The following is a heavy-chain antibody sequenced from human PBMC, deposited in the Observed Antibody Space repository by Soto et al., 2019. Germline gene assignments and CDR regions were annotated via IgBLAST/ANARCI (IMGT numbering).Heavy chain of an antibody. CDR3: ARDSARHGIAVAGNTYDY. Sequence: GGSLRLSCAASGFDFSSYGMHWVRQAPGKGLEWVAVIWYDGSNQYYVDSVKGRFTISKDNSKNTLYLQMNSLRAEDTAVYYCARDSARHGIAVAGNTYDYWSRGTLVTVSS. CDR1: GFDFSSYG. D-gene: IGHD6-19*01. J-gene: IGHJ4*02. V-gene: IGHV3-33*01. CDR2: IWYDGSNQ.